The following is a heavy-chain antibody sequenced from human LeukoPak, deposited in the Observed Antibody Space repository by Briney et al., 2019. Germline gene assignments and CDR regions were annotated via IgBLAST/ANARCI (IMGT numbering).Heavy chain of an antibody. V-gene: IGHV3-53*01. CDR3: ARGSDYYDFWSGYPYFDY. CDR2: IYSGGST. D-gene: IGHD3-3*01. Sequence: GGSLRLSCAASGFTVSSNYMSWVRQAPGKGLEWVSVIYSGGSTYYADSVKDRFTISRDNSKNTLYLQMNSLRAEDTAVYYCARGSDYYDFWSGYPYFDYWGQGTLVTVSS. CDR1: GFTVSSNY. J-gene: IGHJ4*02.